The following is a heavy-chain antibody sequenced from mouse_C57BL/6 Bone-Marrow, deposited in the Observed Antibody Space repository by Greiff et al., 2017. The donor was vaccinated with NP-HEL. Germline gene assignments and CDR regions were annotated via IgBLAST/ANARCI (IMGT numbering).Heavy chain of an antibody. J-gene: IGHJ2*01. CDR2: INPSTGGT. V-gene: IGHV1-43*01. CDR3: ARSTTVVAPDY. CDR1: GYSFTGYY. D-gene: IGHD1-1*01. Sequence: EVQLQQSGPELVKPGASVKISCKASGYSFTGYYMHWVKQSSEKSLEWIGEINPSTGGTSYNQKFKGKATLTVDKSSSTAYMQLKSLTSEDSAVYYCARSTTVVAPDYWGQGTTLTVSS.